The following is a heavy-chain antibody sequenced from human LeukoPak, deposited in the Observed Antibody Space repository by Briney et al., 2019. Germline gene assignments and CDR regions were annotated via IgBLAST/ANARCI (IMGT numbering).Heavy chain of an antibody. CDR3: AADRKTSIAGIDV. CDR1: GFTFSIYS. Sequence: GGSLRLSCAASGFTFSIYSMNWVRQAPGEGLEWVSSISSSSSYIYYADSVKGRFTISRDNAKNSLYLQMNSLRAEDKAVYYCAADRKTSIAGIDVWGKGTTVTVSS. J-gene: IGHJ6*03. V-gene: IGHV3-21*01. D-gene: IGHD6-6*01. CDR2: ISSSSSYI.